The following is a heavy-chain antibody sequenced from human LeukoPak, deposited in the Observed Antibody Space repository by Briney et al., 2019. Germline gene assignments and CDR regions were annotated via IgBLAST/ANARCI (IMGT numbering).Heavy chain of an antibody. D-gene: IGHD4-17*01. CDR1: GYTFTSYG. V-gene: IGHV1-18*01. CDR3: ARRTTVTTLYYYYGMDV. J-gene: IGHJ6*02. CDR2: ISAYNGNT. Sequence: VASVKVSCKASGYTFTSYGISWVRQAPGQGLEWMGWISAYNGNTNYAQKLQGRVTMTTDTSTSTAYTELRSLRSDDTAVYYCARRTTVTTLYYYYGMDVWGQGTTVTVSS.